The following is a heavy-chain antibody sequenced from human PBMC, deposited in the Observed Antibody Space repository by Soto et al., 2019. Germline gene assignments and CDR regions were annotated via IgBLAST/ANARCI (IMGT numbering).Heavy chain of an antibody. CDR2: ISHDGSNE. CDR3: ATSVQYCQGTDCSPEAFDL. CDR1: GFTFSDSG. Sequence: QVQLVESGGGVVQPGRSLRLSCAASGFTFSDSGMHWVRQAPGKGLEWVAAISHDGSNEFYAESLRARFTISRDNSNSMMYLQMNNQRTEDTALYDCATSVQYCQGTDCSPEAFDLWGQGTGLTVSS. J-gene: IGHJ3*01. D-gene: IGHD2-21*01. V-gene: IGHV3-30*03.